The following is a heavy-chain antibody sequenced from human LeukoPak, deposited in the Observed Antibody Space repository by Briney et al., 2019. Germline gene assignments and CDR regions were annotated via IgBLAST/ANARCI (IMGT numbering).Heavy chain of an antibody. D-gene: IGHD3-16*01. CDR2: IYSSGTT. V-gene: IGHV4-59*08. J-gene: IGHJ6*03. CDR3: ARRGTPYYYYYMDV. Sequence: SETLSLTCTVSGGSINTYYWSWIRQSPGKGLEFIGYIYSSGTTDYNPSLKSRVVISIDTSGSQFSLKMTSVTAADTAVYYCARRGTPYYYYYMDVWGKGTTVTVSS. CDR1: GGSINTYY.